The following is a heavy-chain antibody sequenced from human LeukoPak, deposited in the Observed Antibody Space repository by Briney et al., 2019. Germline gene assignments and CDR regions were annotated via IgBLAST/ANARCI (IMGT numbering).Heavy chain of an antibody. V-gene: IGHV4-30-4*01. CDR1: GGSISSGDYY. CDR2: IYYSGST. Sequence: PSQTLSLTCTVSGGSISSGDYYWSWIRQPPGKGLEWIGYIYYSGSTYYNPSLKSRVTISVDTSKNQFSLKLSSVTAADTAVYYCARDSYYDILTGPNWFDPWGQGTLVTVSS. J-gene: IGHJ5*02. CDR3: ARDSYYDILTGPNWFDP. D-gene: IGHD3-9*01.